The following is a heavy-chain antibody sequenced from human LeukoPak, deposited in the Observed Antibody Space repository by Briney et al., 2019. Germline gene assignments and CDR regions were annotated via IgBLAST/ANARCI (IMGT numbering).Heavy chain of an antibody. V-gene: IGHV1-69*04. CDR1: GGTFSSYA. Sequence: SVKVSCKASGGTFSSYAISWVRQAPGQGLEWMGRIIPILGIANYAQKFQGRVTITADKSTSTAYMELSSLRSEDTAVYYCARVDIAMVIDYWGQGTLVTFSS. J-gene: IGHJ4*02. CDR2: IIPILGIA. D-gene: IGHD5-18*01. CDR3: ARVDIAMVIDY.